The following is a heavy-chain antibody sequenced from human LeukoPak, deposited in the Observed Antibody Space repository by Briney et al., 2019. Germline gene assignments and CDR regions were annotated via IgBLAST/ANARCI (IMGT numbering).Heavy chain of an antibody. CDR2: INPNSGGT. V-gene: IGHV1-2*02. Sequence: ASVKVSCKASGYTFTGYYMHWVRQAPGQGLEWMGWINPNSGGTNYAQKFQGRVTMTRDTSISTAYMELSRLRSDDTAVYYCARDRRRPIYYDSSGYYGVGFDPWGQGTLVTVSS. D-gene: IGHD3-22*01. CDR3: ARDRRRPIYYDSSGYYGVGFDP. CDR1: GYTFTGYY. J-gene: IGHJ5*02.